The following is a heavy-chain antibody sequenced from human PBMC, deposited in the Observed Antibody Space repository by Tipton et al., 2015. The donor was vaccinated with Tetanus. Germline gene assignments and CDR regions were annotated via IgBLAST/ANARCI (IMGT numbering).Heavy chain of an antibody. D-gene: IGHD2-21*01. V-gene: IGHV4-39*01. Sequence: TLSLTCAVSGASISNYQNYWAWIRQPPGKGLEYIGSIYYSGTTFYNPSLRARITMSVDTNKNQFSLQLRSVTAADTAVYYCGVSIAYFRDGLHIGGPGTLVTVSP. CDR3: GVSIAYFRDGLHI. CDR1: GASISNYQNY. CDR2: IYYSGTT. J-gene: IGHJ4*02.